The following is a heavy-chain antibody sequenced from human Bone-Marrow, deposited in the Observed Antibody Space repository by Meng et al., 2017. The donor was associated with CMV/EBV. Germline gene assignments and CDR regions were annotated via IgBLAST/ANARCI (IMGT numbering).Heavy chain of an antibody. D-gene: IGHD6-19*01. J-gene: IGHJ4*02. CDR1: GYTFTGYY. V-gene: IGHV1-2*02. CDR2: INPNSGGT. Sequence: ASVKVSCKASGYTFTGYYMHWVRQAPGQGLEWMGWINPNSGGTNYAQKFQGRVTMTRDTSISTAYMELSRLRSDDTAVYYCARVRDSSGWYHLDYWAQGTLATVSS. CDR3: ARVRDSSGWYHLDY.